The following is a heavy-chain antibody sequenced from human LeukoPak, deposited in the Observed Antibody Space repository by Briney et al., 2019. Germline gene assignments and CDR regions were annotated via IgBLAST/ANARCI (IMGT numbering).Heavy chain of an antibody. CDR1: GFTFSHFW. CDR3: ARDNPLLRFLEWSL. CDR2: IKKTGSET. D-gene: IGHD3-3*01. J-gene: IGHJ4*02. Sequence: GGSLRLSCAASGFTFSHFWMSWVRQAPGKGLEWVAYIKKTGSETYYVDSVKGRFTITRDNAKNSLYLQMNSLRAEDTAVYYCARDNPLLRFLEWSLWGQGTLVTVSS. V-gene: IGHV3-7*01.